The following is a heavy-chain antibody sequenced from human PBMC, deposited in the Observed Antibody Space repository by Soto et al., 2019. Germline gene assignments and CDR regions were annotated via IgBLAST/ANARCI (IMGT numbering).Heavy chain of an antibody. V-gene: IGHV3-33*06. J-gene: IGHJ4*02. CDR2: IWYDGSKE. CDR3: AKDSPDCSGGSCYAVIHY. Sequence: QVQLVESGGGVVQPGRSLRLSCVGSGFTFSNHGMHWFRQAPGKGLEWVADIWYDGSKEKYADSVKGRFSISRDDSKNTVFLQMNSLGVEDTAVYFCAKDSPDCSGGSCYAVIHYWGQGTLVTVSS. D-gene: IGHD2-15*01. CDR1: GFTFSNHG.